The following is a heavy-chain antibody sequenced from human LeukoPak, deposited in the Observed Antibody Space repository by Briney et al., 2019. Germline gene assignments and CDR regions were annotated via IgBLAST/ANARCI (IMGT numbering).Heavy chain of an antibody. D-gene: IGHD5/OR15-5a*01. J-gene: IGHJ4*02. CDR2: ISAYNGNT. Sequence: ASVKVSCKASGYTFTSYGISWVRQAPGQGLEWMGWISAYNGNTNYAQKLQGRVTMTTDTSTSTAYMELRSLRSDDTAVYYCARANPLYETYYFGYWGQGTLVTVSS. CDR3: ARANPLYETYYFGY. V-gene: IGHV1-18*01. CDR1: GYTFTSYG.